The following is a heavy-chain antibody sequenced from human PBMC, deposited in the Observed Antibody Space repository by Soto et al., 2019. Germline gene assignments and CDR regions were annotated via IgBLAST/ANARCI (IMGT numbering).Heavy chain of an antibody. J-gene: IGHJ4*02. CDR3: AVAERDFDY. Sequence: QVQLVESGGGVVQPGRSLRLSCAASGFTFSSYAMHWVREAPGKGLEWVAVISYDGSNKYYADSVKGRFTISRDNSKNTLYLQMNSLRAEDTAVYYSAVAERDFDYWGQGTLVTVSS. V-gene: IGHV3-30-3*01. D-gene: IGHD2-15*01. CDR1: GFTFSSYA. CDR2: ISYDGSNK.